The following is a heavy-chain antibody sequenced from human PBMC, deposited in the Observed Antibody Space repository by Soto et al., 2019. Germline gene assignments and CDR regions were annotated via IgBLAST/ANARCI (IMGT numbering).Heavy chain of an antibody. V-gene: IGHV4-59*01. J-gene: IGHJ3*02. D-gene: IGHD3-16*02. CDR3: ARAMITFGGVLADDAFDI. Sequence: QVQLQESGPGLVKPSETLSLTCTVSGGSISSYYWSWIRQPPGKGLEWIGYIYYSGSTNYNPSLKSRVTISVDTSKNQFSLKLSSVTAADTAVYYCARAMITFGGVLADDAFDIWGQGTMVTVSS. CDR2: IYYSGST. CDR1: GGSISSYY.